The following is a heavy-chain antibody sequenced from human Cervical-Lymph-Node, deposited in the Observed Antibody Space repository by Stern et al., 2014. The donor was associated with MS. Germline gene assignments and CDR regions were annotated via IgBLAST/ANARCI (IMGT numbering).Heavy chain of an antibody. CDR1: GYTFTGYY. D-gene: IGHD4-23*01. Sequence: VQLVESGAEVKKPGASVQVSCKASGYTFTGYYMHWVRQAPGQGLEWMGWINLNSGGANYAQKLQGRVTMTRDTSINTAYMGLSRLKSDDTAVYYCVRKLGGNSEFDYWGQGTLVTVS. V-gene: IGHV1-2*02. CDR3: VRKLGGNSEFDY. CDR2: INLNSGGA. J-gene: IGHJ4*02.